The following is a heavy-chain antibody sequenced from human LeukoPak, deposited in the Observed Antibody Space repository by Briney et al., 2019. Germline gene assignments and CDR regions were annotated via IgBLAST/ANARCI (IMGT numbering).Heavy chain of an antibody. CDR1: GFTFSSYA. CDR2: ISGSGGST. J-gene: IGHJ6*01. Sequence: QPGGSLRLSCAASGFTFSSYAMSWVRQAPGKGLEWVSAISGSGGSTYYADSVKGRFTISRDNSKNTLYLQMNSLRAEDTAVYYCARHGDGFYHGMDVWGQGTTVTVSS. CDR3: ARHGDGFYHGMDV. D-gene: IGHD4-17*01. V-gene: IGHV3-23*01.